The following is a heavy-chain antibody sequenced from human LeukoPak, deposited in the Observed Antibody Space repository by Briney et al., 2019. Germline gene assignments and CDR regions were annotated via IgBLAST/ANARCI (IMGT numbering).Heavy chain of an antibody. CDR1: GFTFSSYG. CDR3: ARGEQQLVPWFDP. J-gene: IGHJ5*02. V-gene: IGHV3-33*01. Sequence: GRSLRLSCAASGFTFSSYGMHWVRQAPGKGLEWVAVIWYDGSNKYYADSVKGRFTISRDNSKNTLYLQMNSLRAEDTAVYYCARGEQQLVPWFDPWGQGTLVTVSS. D-gene: IGHD6-13*01. CDR2: IWYDGSNK.